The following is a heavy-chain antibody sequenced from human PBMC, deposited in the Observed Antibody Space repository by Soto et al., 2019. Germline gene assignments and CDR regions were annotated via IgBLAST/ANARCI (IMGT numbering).Heavy chain of an antibody. CDR1: GGTFSSYA. Sequence: SVKVSCKASGGTFSSYAISWVRQAPGQGLEWMGGIIPIFGTANYAQKFQGRVTITADESTSTAYMELSSLRSEDTAVYYCAREGPQGANTAFYWGQGTLVTVYS. V-gene: IGHV1-69*13. J-gene: IGHJ4*02. CDR2: IIPIFGTA. D-gene: IGHD1-26*01. CDR3: AREGPQGANTAFY.